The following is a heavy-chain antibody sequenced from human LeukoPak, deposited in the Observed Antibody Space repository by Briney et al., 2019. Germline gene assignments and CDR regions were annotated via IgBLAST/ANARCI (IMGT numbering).Heavy chain of an antibody. CDR3: ARLTLTGTLSHFDY. V-gene: IGHV4-4*02. D-gene: IGHD1-7*01. J-gene: IGHJ4*02. Sequence: PSETLSLTCAVSGGSIISSNWGSWVRQPPGKGLEWIGEIDHSGSTNYNPSPKSRVTISLDKSKNQFSLKMSSVTAADTAVYYCARLTLTGTLSHFDYWGQGTLVTVSS. CDR1: GGSIISSNW. CDR2: IDHSGST.